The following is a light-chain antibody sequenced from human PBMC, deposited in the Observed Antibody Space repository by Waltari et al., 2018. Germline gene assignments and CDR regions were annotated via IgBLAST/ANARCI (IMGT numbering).Light chain of an antibody. CDR1: SSNIGSNT. CDR3: AAWDDSLNGWV. J-gene: IGLJ3*02. CDR2: SNQ. Sequence: QSVLTQPPSASGTPGQRVIISCSGSSSNIGSNTVNWYQQLPGTAPKVLIYSNQRRPLGVPYRFSGSESGTSASLAISGLQSEDEADYYCAAWDDSLNGWVFGGGTKLTVL. V-gene: IGLV1-44*01.